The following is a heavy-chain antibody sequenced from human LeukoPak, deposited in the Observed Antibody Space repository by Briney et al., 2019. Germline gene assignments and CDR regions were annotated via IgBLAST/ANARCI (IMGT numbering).Heavy chain of an antibody. CDR2: ILYSGST. J-gene: IGHJ6*02. CDR3: ARTLDCSSSSCSYGMDV. CDR1: GGSMSSYY. V-gene: IGHV4-59*08. Sequence: PSETLSLTCAVSGGSMSSYYWSWIRQPPGKGLEWIGYILYSGSTNYNPSLKSRVTISVDTSKNQFSLKLSSVTAADTAVYYCARTLDCSSSSCSYGMDVWGQGTTVTVPS. D-gene: IGHD2-15*01.